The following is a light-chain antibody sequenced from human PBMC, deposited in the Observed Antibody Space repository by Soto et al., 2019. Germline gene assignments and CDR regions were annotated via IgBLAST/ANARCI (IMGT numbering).Light chain of an antibody. CDR3: QQYPGYT. V-gene: IGKV3-20*01. Sequence: EIVLTQSPGTLSLSPGERATLSCRAGRSVRSSYLAWYQQKPGQAPRLLIYGASSRATGIPDRFSGSGSGTDFTLTISRLEPEDFAVYYCQQYPGYTFGQGTKLEIK. CDR2: GAS. CDR1: RSVRSSY. J-gene: IGKJ2*01.